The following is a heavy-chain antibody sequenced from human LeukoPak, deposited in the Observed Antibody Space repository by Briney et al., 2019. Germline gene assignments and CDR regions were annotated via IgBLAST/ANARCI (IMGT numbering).Heavy chain of an antibody. D-gene: IGHD3-3*01. V-gene: IGHV3-15*01. CDR2: IKSKTDGGTR. CDR1: GFTFSYAW. J-gene: IGHJ4*02. CDR3: TTDWLTDYDFWSGYYQKYYFDY. Sequence: GGSLRLSCEASGFTFSYAWMSWVRQAPGKGLEWVGRIKSKTDGGTRDYAAPVKGRFTISRDDSKNTLYLQMNSLKTEGTAVYYCTTDWLTDYDFWSGYYQKYYFDYWGQGTLVTVSS.